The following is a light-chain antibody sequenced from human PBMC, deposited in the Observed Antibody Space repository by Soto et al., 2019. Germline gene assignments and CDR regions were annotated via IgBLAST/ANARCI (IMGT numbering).Light chain of an antibody. Sequence: QSALTQPASVSASPGQSITISCTGTSSDVGGYKFVSWYQHHPGKAPKLMIYEVNNRPSGVSNRFSGSKSGNTASLTISGLQPEDEVDYYCLSYKSANTRVFGGGTKLTVL. CDR2: EVN. V-gene: IGLV2-14*01. J-gene: IGLJ3*02. CDR3: LSYKSANTRV. CDR1: SSDVGGYKF.